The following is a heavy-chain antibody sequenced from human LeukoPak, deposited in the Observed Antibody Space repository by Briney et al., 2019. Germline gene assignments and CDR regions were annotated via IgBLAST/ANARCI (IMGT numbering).Heavy chain of an antibody. CDR1: GFTFSDEY. CDR2: IRKSDSYT. CDR3: APRRGAGPGAYFDY. Sequence: PGGSLRLSCAASGFTFSDEYMSWIRQAAGKGLEWVSYIRKSDSYTNYADSVKGRFTISSHDAKNSLYLQTESGRHDHTVLYYCAPRRGAGPGAYFDYWSQGTLITVSS. J-gene: IGHJ4*02. V-gene: IGHV3-11*03. D-gene: IGHD6-19*01.